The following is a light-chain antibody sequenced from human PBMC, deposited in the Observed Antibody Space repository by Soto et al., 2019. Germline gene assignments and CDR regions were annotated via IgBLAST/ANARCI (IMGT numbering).Light chain of an antibody. J-gene: IGKJ2*01. CDR1: QPISSW. CDR3: QQASSFPHT. Sequence: DIQMTQSPSTVSASVGDGVTITCRASQPISSWLAWFRQRPGKAPELLIYAASTLHSGVPSRFSGSGSGTDFALTISVLHPEDFATYYCQQASSFPHTFGQGTRVDIK. CDR2: AAS. V-gene: IGKV1-12*01.